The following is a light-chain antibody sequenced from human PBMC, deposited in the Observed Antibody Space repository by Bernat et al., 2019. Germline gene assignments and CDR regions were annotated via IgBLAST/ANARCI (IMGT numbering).Light chain of an antibody. CDR3: AAWDDSLSAVV. V-gene: IGLV1-44*01. CDR2: SDN. CDR1: SANIGSNI. Sequence: QSVLTQPPSASGTPGQRVIISCSGSSANIGSNIVNWYQQLPGMAPKLLIHSDNQRPSGVPERFSGSKSGTSASLAISGLQSEDEADYSCAAWDDSLSAVVFGRGTKLTVL. J-gene: IGLJ2*01.